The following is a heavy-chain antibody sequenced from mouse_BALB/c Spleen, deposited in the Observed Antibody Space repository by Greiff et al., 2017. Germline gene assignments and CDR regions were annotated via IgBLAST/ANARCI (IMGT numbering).Heavy chain of an antibody. CDR1: GFNIKDTY. CDR2: IDPANGNT. CDR3: ARNSHYYGSSYAWFAD. J-gene: IGHJ3*01. V-gene: IGHV14-3*02. D-gene: IGHD1-1*01. Sequence: EVQLQQSGAELVKPGASVKLSCTASGFNIKDTYMHWVKQRPEQGLEWIGRIDPANGNTKYDPKFQGKATITADTSSNTAYLQLSSLTSEDTAVYYCARNSHYYGSSYAWFADWGQGTLVTVSA.